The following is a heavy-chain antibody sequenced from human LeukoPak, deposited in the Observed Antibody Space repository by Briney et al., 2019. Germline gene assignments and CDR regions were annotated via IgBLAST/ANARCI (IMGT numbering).Heavy chain of an antibody. V-gene: IGHV4-59*01. D-gene: IGHD7-27*01. Sequence: PSETLSLTCTVSGDFITAYYWSWIRQPPGKGLEWIGYVYYSGSTEYNPSLRSRATISLEMSKHQFSLNLTSVTAADTAVYYCASNTGTVFDYWGQGALVTVSS. CDR1: GDFITAYY. CDR3: ASNTGTVFDY. J-gene: IGHJ4*02. CDR2: VYYSGST.